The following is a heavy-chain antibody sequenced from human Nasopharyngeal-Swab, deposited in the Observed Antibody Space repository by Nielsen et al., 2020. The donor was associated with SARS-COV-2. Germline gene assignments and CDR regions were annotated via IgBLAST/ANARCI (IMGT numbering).Heavy chain of an antibody. V-gene: IGHV1-24*01. J-gene: IGHJ5*02. Sequence: SVHVSRKVSVYTLTELFMLWLRQAPAKGLEWMGGFDPEDGETIYAQKFQDRVTMTEDTSTDTVYMELSSLRSEDTAVYYCATGSGGYLDNWFDPWGQGTLVTVSS. CDR1: VYTLTELF. CDR3: ATGSGGYLDNWFDP. CDR2: FDPEDGET. D-gene: IGHD1-26*01.